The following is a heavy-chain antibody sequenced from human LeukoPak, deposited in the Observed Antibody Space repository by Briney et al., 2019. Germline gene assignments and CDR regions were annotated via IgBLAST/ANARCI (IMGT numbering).Heavy chain of an antibody. J-gene: IGHJ2*01. CDR3: ARSRRRSVVVPAAPYWYFDL. Sequence: PGGSLRLSCAASGFTFSSYDMHWVRQATGKGLEWVSAIGTAGDTYYPGSVRGRFAISRENAKNSLYLQMNSLRAGDTAVYYCARSRRRSVVVPAAPYWYFDLWGRGTLVTVSS. CDR2: IGTAGDT. CDR1: GFTFSSYD. V-gene: IGHV3-13*01. D-gene: IGHD2-2*01.